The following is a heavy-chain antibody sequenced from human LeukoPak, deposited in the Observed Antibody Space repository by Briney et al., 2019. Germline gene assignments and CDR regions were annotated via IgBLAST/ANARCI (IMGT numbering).Heavy chain of an antibody. V-gene: IGHV4-39*01. CDR1: GGSIDSGSYY. CDR3: VRHVHSPSFDP. CDR2: IHYTGST. J-gene: IGHJ5*02. Sequence: SETLSLTCSVSGGSIDSGSYYWSWVRLPPEKGLEWIASIHYTGSTYYNPSLKSRSTISRDTPKNQFSLTLTSVIDADTAVYYCVRHVHSPSFDPWGQGTLVTVSS.